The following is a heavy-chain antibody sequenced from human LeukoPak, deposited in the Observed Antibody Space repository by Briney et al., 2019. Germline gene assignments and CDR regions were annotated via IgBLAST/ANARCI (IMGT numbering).Heavy chain of an antibody. D-gene: IGHD3-22*01. CDR1: GFTFSSYA. V-gene: IGHV3-23*01. CDR2: ICGGGGST. J-gene: IGHJ4*02. CDR3: AKDSGSYDSSGYSSLFDY. Sequence: GGSLRLSCAASGFTFSSYAMSWVRQAPGKGLEWVSAICGGGGSTYYADSVKGRFTISRDNSKNTLYLQMNSLRAEDTAVYYCAKDSGSYDSSGYSSLFDYWGQGTLVTVSS.